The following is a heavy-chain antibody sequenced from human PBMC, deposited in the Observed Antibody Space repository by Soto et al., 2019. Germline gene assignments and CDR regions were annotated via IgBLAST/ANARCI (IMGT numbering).Heavy chain of an antibody. CDR2: VSCDGGST. V-gene: IGHV3-43D*04. Sequence: SGGSLRLSCAASGFTFADYAMHWVRQAPGKGLEWVSLVSCDGGSTYYADSVKGRFTLSRDNSKNSLYLQMNSLRAEDTALYYCAKDIAVASATGGDYNYYDMDVWGQGTTVTVSS. CDR1: GFTFADYA. CDR3: AKDIAVASATGGDYNYYDMDV. D-gene: IGHD6-13*01. J-gene: IGHJ6*02.